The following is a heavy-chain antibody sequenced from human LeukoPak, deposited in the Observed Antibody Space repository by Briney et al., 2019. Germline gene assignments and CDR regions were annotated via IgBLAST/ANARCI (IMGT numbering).Heavy chain of an antibody. CDR2: TYYRSKWHN. J-gene: IGHJ5*02. Sequence: SQTLSLTCAISGDSVSSNSAAWNWIRQSPPRGLEWLGRTYYRSKWHNDYAVSVKSRITINPDISKNQFSLHLNSVSPEDTAVYYCARQGYYDSSGYYYGVGPWGQGTLVTVSS. CDR1: GDSVSSNSAA. V-gene: IGHV6-1*01. CDR3: ARQGYYDSSGYYYGVGP. D-gene: IGHD3-22*01.